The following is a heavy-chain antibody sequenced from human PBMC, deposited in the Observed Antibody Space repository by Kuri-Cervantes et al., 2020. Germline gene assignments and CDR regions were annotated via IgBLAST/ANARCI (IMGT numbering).Heavy chain of an antibody. CDR2: ISSSGSTI. V-gene: IGHV3-11*04. J-gene: IGHJ5*02. CDR3: AAIRRVMGS. D-gene: IGHD5-24*01. Sequence: GGTLRLSFAASGFTFSDYYMSWIRQDPGKGLEWVSYISSSGSTIYYADFVKGRFTITRDNAKNSLYLQMNSLRAEDTAVYYCAAIRRVMGSWGQGTLVTVSS. CDR1: GFTFSDYY.